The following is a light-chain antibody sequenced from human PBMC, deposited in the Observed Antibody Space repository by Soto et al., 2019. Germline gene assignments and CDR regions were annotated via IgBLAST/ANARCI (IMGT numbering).Light chain of an antibody. CDR3: QQSYSTPIT. CDR2: AAS. V-gene: IGKV1-39*01. Sequence: DIQMTQSPSSLSASVGDRVTITCRASQNISSYLNWYQQKPGKDPKLLIYAASSLQSGVPSRFSGSGSGTDFTLTISSLQPEDFATYYCQQSYSTPITFGQGTRLEI. CDR1: QNISSY. J-gene: IGKJ5*01.